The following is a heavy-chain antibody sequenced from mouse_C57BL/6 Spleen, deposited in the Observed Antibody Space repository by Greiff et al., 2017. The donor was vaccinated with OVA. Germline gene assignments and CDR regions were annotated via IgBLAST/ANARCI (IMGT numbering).Heavy chain of an antibody. Sequence: QVQLQQPGAELVKPGASVKLSCKASGYTFTSYWMQWVKQRPGQGLEWIGEIDPSDSSTNYNQKFKGKATLTVDTSSSTAYMQLSSLTSEDSAVYYCARGITQGYFDVWGTGTTVTVSS. V-gene: IGHV1-50*01. CDR3: ARGITQGYFDV. CDR1: GYTFTSYW. J-gene: IGHJ1*03. D-gene: IGHD1-1*01. CDR2: IDPSDSST.